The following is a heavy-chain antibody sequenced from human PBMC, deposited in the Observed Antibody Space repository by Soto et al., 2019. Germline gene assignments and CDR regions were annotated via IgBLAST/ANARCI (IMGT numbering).Heavy chain of an antibody. CDR3: GRAPRDSSGYPHYYFEY. CDR2: INPNSGGT. D-gene: IGHD3-22*01. J-gene: IGHJ4*02. CDR1: GYTFTGYY. Sequence: QVQLVQSGAEVKKPGASVKVSCKASGYTFTGYYMHWVRQAPGQGLEWMRWINPNSGGTTHAQKSQGRVTRTRDTSISTASMALSRLRSAATAVYYCGRAPRDSSGYPHYYFEYWGQGTRVTVSS. V-gene: IGHV1-2*02.